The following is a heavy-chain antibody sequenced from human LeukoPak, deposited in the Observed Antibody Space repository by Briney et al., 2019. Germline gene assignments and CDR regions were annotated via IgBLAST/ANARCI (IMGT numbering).Heavy chain of an antibody. J-gene: IGHJ5*02. Sequence: SETLSLTCTVSGGSISSYYWSWIRQPAGKGLEWIGRIYTSGSTNYNPSLKSRVTMSVDTSKNQFSLKLSSVTAADTAVYYCARAGYSSSWYRMGYNWFDPWGQGTLVTVSS. V-gene: IGHV4-4*07. CDR1: GGSISSYY. D-gene: IGHD6-13*01. CDR2: IYTSGST. CDR3: ARAGYSSSWYRMGYNWFDP.